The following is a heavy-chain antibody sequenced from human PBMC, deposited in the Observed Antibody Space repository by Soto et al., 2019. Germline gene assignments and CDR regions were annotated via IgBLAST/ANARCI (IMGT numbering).Heavy chain of an antibody. J-gene: IGHJ4*02. D-gene: IGHD6-6*01. CDR1: GFTLTTYA. Sequence: EVQLLESGGGLVQPGGSLRLSCAASGFTLTTYAMTWVRQAPGKGLDWVSAISGSGGSTYYADSVKGRFTISRGNSKNTLYLQMNSLQAEERAVYYCAKNWYTSFRSSCHWGQGTLVSVSS. V-gene: IGHV3-23*01. CDR3: AKNWYTSFRSSCH. CDR2: ISGSGGST.